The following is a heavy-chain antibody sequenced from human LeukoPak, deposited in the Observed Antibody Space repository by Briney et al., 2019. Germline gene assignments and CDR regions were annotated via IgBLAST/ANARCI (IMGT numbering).Heavy chain of an antibody. CDR3: ARLSALGYCSGGRCKPYYYYYGMDV. D-gene: IGHD2-15*01. CDR1: GGSFSGYY. V-gene: IGHV4-34*01. Sequence: SETLSLTCAVYGGSFSGYYWSWIRQPPGKGLEWIGEINHSGSTNYNPSLKSRVTISVDTSKNQFSLKLSSVTAADTAVYYCARLSALGYCSGGRCKPYYYYYGMDVWGQGTTVTVSS. CDR2: INHSGST. J-gene: IGHJ6*02.